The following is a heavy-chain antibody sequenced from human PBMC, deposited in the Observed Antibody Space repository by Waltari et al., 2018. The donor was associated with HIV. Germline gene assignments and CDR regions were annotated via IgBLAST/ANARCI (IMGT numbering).Heavy chain of an antibody. CDR3: ANMRCDGPCYWTGDAFDL. D-gene: IGHD2-21*02. V-gene: IGHV1-18*04. CDR1: GYTFNSHG. J-gene: IGHJ3*01. CDR2: ISAYNGNT. Sequence: VQSGGEMKEPGASVKVSCKASGYTFNSHGISWVRQAPGQGLEWMGWISAYNGNTNSARKFQGRVTMTIDTVTTTAFMELRSLRLDDTAVYFCANMRCDGPCYWTGDAFDLWGQGTMVTVSS.